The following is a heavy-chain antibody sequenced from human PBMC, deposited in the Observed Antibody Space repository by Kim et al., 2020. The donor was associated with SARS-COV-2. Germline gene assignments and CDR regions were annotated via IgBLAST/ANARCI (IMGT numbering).Heavy chain of an antibody. V-gene: IGHV3-49*03. J-gene: IGHJ6*02. CDR1: GFTFGDYA. CDR2: IRSKAYGGTT. D-gene: IGHD3-22*01. CDR3: TRDLMDYYDSSGYYYIYYYGMDV. Sequence: GGSLRLSCTASGFTFGDYAMSWFRQAPGKGLEWVGFIRSKAYGGTTEYAASVKGRFTISRDDSKSIAYLQMNSLKTEDTAVYYCTRDLMDYYDSSGYYYIYYYGMDVWGQGTTVTVSS.